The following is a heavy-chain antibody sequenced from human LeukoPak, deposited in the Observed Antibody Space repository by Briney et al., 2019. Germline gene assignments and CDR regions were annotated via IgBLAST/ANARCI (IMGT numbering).Heavy chain of an antibody. J-gene: IGHJ6*02. CDR3: ARAVVVVAATPLDV. Sequence: GGSLRLSCAASGFTFSSNYMGWVRQAPGKGLEWVSVIYSGGSTYYADSVKGRFTISRDNSKNTLYLQMNSLRAEDTAVYYCARAVVVVAATPLDVWGQGTTVTVSS. V-gene: IGHV3-53*01. D-gene: IGHD2-15*01. CDR2: IYSGGST. CDR1: GFTFSSNY.